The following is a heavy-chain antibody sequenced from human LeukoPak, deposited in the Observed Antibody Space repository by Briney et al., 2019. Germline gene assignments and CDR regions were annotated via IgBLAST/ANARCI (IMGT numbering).Heavy chain of an antibody. D-gene: IGHD4-17*01. CDR2: IYYSGST. CDR1: GGSTSSYY. Sequence: SGTLSLTCTVSGGSTSSYYWSWIRQPPGKGLEWIGYIYYSGSTNYNPSLKSRVTISVDTSKNQFSLKLSSVTAADTAVYYCARGSYGELGYWGQGTLVTVSS. V-gene: IGHV4-59*01. J-gene: IGHJ4*02. CDR3: ARGSYGELGY.